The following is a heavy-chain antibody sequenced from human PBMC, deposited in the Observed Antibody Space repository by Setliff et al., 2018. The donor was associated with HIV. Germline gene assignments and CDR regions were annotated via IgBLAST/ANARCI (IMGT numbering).Heavy chain of an antibody. Sequence: LSLTCTVSGDSISRSNCFWGWIRQAPGMGLEWIGNICYGRSTYYNPSLKSRLTTSVDRSKNQFSLRLTSVTAADTAVYYCARGRMISMVRGFKNFDYWGQGTLVTVSS. J-gene: IGHJ4*02. CDR3: ARGRMISMVRGFKNFDY. D-gene: IGHD3-10*01. V-gene: IGHV4-39*07. CDR2: ICYGRST. CDR1: GDSISRSNCF.